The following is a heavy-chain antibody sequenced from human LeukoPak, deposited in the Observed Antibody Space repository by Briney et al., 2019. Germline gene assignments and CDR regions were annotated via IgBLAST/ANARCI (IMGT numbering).Heavy chain of an antibody. V-gene: IGHV3-64D*06. CDR2: ISSNGGST. CDR3: VKDFIPHCSSTSCYPDFDY. CDR1: GFTFSSYA. J-gene: IGHJ4*02. D-gene: IGHD2-2*01. Sequence: GGSLRLSCAASGFTFSSYAMHWVRQAPGKGLEYVSAISSNGGSTYYADSVKGRFTTSRDNSKNTLYLQMSSLRAEDTAVYYCVKDFIPHCSSTSCYPDFDYWGQGTLVTVSS.